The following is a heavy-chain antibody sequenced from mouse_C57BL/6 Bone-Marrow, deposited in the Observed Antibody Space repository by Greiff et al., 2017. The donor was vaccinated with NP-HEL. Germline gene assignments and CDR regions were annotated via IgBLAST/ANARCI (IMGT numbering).Heavy chain of an antibody. CDR3: ARLLLLFDY. V-gene: IGHV1-50*01. D-gene: IGHD2-3*01. J-gene: IGHJ2*01. Sequence: QVQLQQPGAELVKPGAPVKLSCKASGYTFTSYWMQWVKQRPGKGLEWIGEIDPSDSYTNYNQKFKGKATLTVDTSSSTAYMQISSLTSEDSAVYYCARLLLLFDYWCQGTTLTVSS. CDR2: IDPSDSYT. CDR1: GYTFTSYW.